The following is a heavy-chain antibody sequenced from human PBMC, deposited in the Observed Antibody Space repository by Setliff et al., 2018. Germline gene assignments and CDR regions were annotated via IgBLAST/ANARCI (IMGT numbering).Heavy chain of an antibody. CDR2: IYYSGST. V-gene: IGHV4-59*11. J-gene: IGHJ4*02. Sequence: SETLSLTCTVSGGSISSHYWSWIRQPPGKGLEWIGSIYYSGSTNYNPSLMSRVTISVDTSKNQFSLKLSSVTAADTAVYYCARVKWAAAGTGRGYFGYWGQGTLVTVS. CDR1: GGSISSHY. D-gene: IGHD6-13*01. CDR3: ARVKWAAAGTGRGYFGY.